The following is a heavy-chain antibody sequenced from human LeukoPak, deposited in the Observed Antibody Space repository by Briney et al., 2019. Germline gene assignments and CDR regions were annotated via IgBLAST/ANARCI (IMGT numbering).Heavy chain of an antibody. J-gene: IGHJ6*02. D-gene: IGHD3-22*01. CDR1: GYTFTGYY. Sequence: SVKVSCKASGYTFTGYYMHWVRQAPGQGLEWMGGIIPIFGTANYAQKFQGRVTITADESTSTAYMELSSLRSEDTAVYYCARGKYYYDSSGYYYGSYYYYYGMDVWGQGTTVTVSS. V-gene: IGHV1-69*13. CDR3: ARGKYYYDSSGYYYGSYYYYYGMDV. CDR2: IIPIFGTA.